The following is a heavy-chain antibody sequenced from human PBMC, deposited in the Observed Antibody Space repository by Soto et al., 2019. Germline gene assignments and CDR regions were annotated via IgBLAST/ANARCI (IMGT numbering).Heavy chain of an antibody. J-gene: IGHJ4*02. CDR2: ITPIFERA. CDR3: ASGRDTAMVHFDF. Sequence: SVKVSCKASGGTFSTYTVSWVRQAPGQGLEWMGGITPIFERAKYAHKFQGTVTITADESTSTAYMELSSLRSEDAAVYCCASGRDTAMVHFDFWGQGTQVTVSS. V-gene: IGHV1-69*13. CDR1: GGTFSTYT. D-gene: IGHD5-18*01.